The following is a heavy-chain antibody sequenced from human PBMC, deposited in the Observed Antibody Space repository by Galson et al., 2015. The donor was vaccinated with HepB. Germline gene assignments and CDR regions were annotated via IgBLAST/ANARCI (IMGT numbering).Heavy chain of an antibody. CDR3: ARGNRDV. D-gene: IGHD2/OR15-2a*01. Sequence: SLRLSCAAPGFTFSGYYMHWVRQVPGQGLMWIARIDGDGSKIGYADSVKGRFTVSRDNAKNMLYLQLDSLRAEDTGVYYCARGNRDVWGQGTTVTVSS. J-gene: IGHJ6*01. CDR2: IDGDGSKI. CDR1: GFTFSGYY. V-gene: IGHV3-74*01.